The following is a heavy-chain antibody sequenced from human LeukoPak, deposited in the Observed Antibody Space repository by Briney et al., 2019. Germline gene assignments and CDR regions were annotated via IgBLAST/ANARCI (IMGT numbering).Heavy chain of an antibody. D-gene: IGHD3-3*01. Sequence: GGSLRLSCAASGFTFDDYAMHWVRQAPGKGLEWVAVISYDGSNKYYADSVKGRFTISRDNSKNTLYLQMNSLRAEDTAVYYCARDSFPYYDFWSGYPDYWGQGTLVTVSS. CDR3: ARDSFPYYDFWSGYPDY. J-gene: IGHJ4*02. V-gene: IGHV3-30*04. CDR2: ISYDGSNK. CDR1: GFTFDDYA.